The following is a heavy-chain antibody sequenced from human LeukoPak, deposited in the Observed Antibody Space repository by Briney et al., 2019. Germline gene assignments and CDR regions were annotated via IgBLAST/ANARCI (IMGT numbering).Heavy chain of an antibody. Sequence: PGGSLRLSCAASGFTFDDYAMHWARQAPGKGLEWVSLISKDGGGTYYADSVKGRFTISRDNSKNSLYLQMNSLRTEDTALYYCAKDIPHYYYGMDVWGQGTTVTVSS. CDR3: AKDIPHYYYGMDV. V-gene: IGHV3-43*02. CDR1: GFTFDDYA. J-gene: IGHJ6*02. CDR2: ISKDGGGT.